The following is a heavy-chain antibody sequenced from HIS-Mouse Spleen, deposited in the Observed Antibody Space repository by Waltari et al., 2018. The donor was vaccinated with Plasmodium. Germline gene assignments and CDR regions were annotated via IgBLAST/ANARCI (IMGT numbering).Heavy chain of an antibody. CDR2: ISSSSSYI. V-gene: IGHV3-21*01. Sequence: EVQLVESGGGLVKPGGSLRLSCAASGFTFRRYSMNWVRQAPGKGLDWVSSISSSSSYIYYADSVKGRFTISRDNAKNTLYLQMNSLRAEDTAVYYCAREDILTAYYNDYWYFDLWGRGTLVTVSS. CDR3: AREDILTAYYNDYWYFDL. D-gene: IGHD3-9*01. J-gene: IGHJ2*01. CDR1: GFTFRRYS.